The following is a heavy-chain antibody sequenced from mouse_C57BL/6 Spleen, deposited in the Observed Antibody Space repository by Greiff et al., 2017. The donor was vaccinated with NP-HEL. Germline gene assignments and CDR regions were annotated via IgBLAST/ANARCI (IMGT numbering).Heavy chain of an antibody. Sequence: EVQLQESGPGLVKPSQSLSLTCSVTGYSITSGYYWNWLRQFPGNKLEWMGYISYDGSNNYNPSLKNRISITRDTSKNQFFLKLNSVTTEDTATYYCARDPHYYGSRYFDVWGTGTTVTVSS. CDR1: GYSITSGYY. J-gene: IGHJ1*03. V-gene: IGHV3-6*01. CDR3: ARDPHYYGSRYFDV. CDR2: ISYDGSN. D-gene: IGHD1-1*01.